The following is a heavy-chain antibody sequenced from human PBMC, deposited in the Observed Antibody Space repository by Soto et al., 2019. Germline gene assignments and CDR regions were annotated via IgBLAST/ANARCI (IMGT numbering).Heavy chain of an antibody. V-gene: IGHV4-39*01. Sequence: PSETLSLTCTVSGGSISSSSYYWGWIRQPPGKGLEWIGSIYYSGSTYYNPSLKSRVTISVDTSKNQFSLKLSSVTAADTAVYYCASPEGGGAADAFDIWGQGTMVTVSS. CDR3: ASPEGGGAADAFDI. CDR1: GGSISSSSYY. J-gene: IGHJ3*02. CDR2: IYYSGST. D-gene: IGHD1-26*01.